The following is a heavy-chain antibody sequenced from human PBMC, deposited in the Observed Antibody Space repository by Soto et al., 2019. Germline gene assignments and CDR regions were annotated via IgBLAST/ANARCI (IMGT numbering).Heavy chain of an antibody. CDR3: ARQVYDSDTGPNFQYYFDS. CDR2: IDPSVSYT. D-gene: IGHD3-22*01. J-gene: IGHJ4*02. V-gene: IGHV5-10-1*01. CDR1: GYSFTSYW. Sequence: GESLKISCKGSGYSFTSYWISWVRQMPGKGLEWMGRIDPSVSYTNYSPSFRGHVTISVTKSITTVFLQWSSLRASDTAMYYCARQVYDSDTGPNFQYYFDSWGQGTPVTVSS.